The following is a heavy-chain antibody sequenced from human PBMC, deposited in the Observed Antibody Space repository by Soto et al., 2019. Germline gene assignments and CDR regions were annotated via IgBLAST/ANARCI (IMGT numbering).Heavy chain of an antibody. V-gene: IGHV4-59*01. Sequence: SETLSLTCTVSGGSISSYYWSWIRQPPGKGLEWIGYIYYSGSTNYNPSLKSRVTISVDTSKNQFSLKPSSVTAADTAVYYCARNVYSSGWYYYYGMDVWGQGTTVTVSS. CDR1: GGSISSYY. CDR2: IYYSGST. J-gene: IGHJ6*02. D-gene: IGHD6-19*01. CDR3: ARNVYSSGWYYYYGMDV.